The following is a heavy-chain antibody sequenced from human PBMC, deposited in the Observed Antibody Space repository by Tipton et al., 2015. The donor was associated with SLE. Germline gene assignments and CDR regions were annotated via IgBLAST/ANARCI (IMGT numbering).Heavy chain of an antibody. CDR1: GFTFSIYW. V-gene: IGHV3-74*03. CDR2: INSDGTST. CDR3: VRRARVEEPYYFDY. J-gene: IGHJ4*02. D-gene: IGHD1-26*01. Sequence: GSLRLSCAASGFTFSIYWMHWVRQAPGKGLVWVARINSDGTSTSYADSVKGRFTISRDNANNTLDLQMNSLRTDDTAVYYCVRRARVEEPYYFDYWGRGTRVTVSS.